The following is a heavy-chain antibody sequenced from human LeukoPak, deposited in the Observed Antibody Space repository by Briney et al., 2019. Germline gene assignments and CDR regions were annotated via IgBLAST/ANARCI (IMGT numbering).Heavy chain of an antibody. D-gene: IGHD3-16*01. CDR2: IYYSGST. Sequence: PSETLSLTCSVSGGSISSNSLYWGWIRQPPGKGLEWIGSIYYSGSTFYNSPLESRVSLSVDMSKNQLSLKLTSMTAADTAVYHCARQGADYFYYYIDVWGEGTAVAVSS. CDR1: GGSISSNSLY. V-gene: IGHV4-39*01. CDR3: ARQGADYFYYYIDV. J-gene: IGHJ6*03.